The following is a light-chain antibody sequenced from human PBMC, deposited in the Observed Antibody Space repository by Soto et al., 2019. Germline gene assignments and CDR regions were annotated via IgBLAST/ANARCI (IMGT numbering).Light chain of an antibody. J-gene: IGKJ1*01. CDR2: EAS. CDR3: QQYNSHWT. V-gene: IGKV1-5*01. Sequence: DIEITGKHSSLSGSFGYILAISFRASQSISPWLAWYQQKPGKAPNLLIYEASSLESGVPSRFSGSGFGTEFTLTISSLQPDDSATYYCQQYNSHWTFGQGTK. CDR1: QSISPW.